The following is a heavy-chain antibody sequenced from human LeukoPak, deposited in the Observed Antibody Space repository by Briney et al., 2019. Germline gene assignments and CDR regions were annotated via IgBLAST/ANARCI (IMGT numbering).Heavy chain of an antibody. Sequence: GASVKVSCKASGYTFTGYYMHWVRQAPGQGLEWMGWINPNSGGTNYAQKFQGRVTMTRDTSTSTAYMELSRLRSDDTAVYYCARGRHYGSGNKNAFDIWGQGTMVTVSS. D-gene: IGHD3-10*01. CDR1: GYTFTGYY. CDR2: INPNSGGT. V-gene: IGHV1-2*02. J-gene: IGHJ3*02. CDR3: ARGRHYGSGNKNAFDI.